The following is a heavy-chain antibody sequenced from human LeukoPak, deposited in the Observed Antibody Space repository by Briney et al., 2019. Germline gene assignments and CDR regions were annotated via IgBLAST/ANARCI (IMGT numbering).Heavy chain of an antibody. CDR2: INPNSGGT. CDR1: GYTFIGYY. CDR3: ARETSTVTTLDY. Sequence: GASVKVSCKASGYTFIGYYMHWVRQAPGQGLEWMGWINPNSGGTNYAQKFQGRVTMTRDTSISTAYMELSRLRSDDTAVYYCARETSTVTTLDYWGQGTLVTVSS. J-gene: IGHJ4*02. D-gene: IGHD4-17*01. V-gene: IGHV1-2*02.